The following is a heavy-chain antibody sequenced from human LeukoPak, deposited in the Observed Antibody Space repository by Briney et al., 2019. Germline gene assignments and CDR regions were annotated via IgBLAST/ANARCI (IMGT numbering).Heavy chain of an antibody. J-gene: IGHJ4*02. CDR1: GYSFTSYW. CDR3: ARHSISVAAND. CDR2: IDPSDSYT. D-gene: IGHD6-19*01. V-gene: IGHV5-10-1*01. Sequence: GESLKISCKGSGYSFTSYWISWVRQMPGKGLEWMGRIDPSDSYTNYSPSFQGHVTFSVDKSISTAYLQWSSLKASDTAVFYCARHSISVAANDWGQGTLVTVSS.